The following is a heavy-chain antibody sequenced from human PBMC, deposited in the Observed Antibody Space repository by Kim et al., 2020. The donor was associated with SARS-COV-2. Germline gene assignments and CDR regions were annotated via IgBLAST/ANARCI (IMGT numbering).Heavy chain of an antibody. CDR2: INPNSGRT. J-gene: IGHJ4*02. CDR1: RYTFTDYF. CDR3: ARFETGYSSSWYSDF. V-gene: IGHV1-2*02. D-gene: IGHD6-13*01. Sequence: ASVKFSCKASRYTFTDYFIQWVRQAPGQGLEWMGWINPNSGRTNYAQKFQGRVTMTRDTSISTAYMELNSLRSDDTAVYYCARFETGYSSSWYSDFWGQGTLVTVSS.